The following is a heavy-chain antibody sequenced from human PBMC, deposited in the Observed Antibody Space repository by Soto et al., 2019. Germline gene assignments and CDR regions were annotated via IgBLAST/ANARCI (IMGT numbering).Heavy chain of an antibody. J-gene: IGHJ6*02. CDR3: ARVGGSYDILTGYYIFHYYYGMDV. Sequence: PGGSLRLSCAPSGFTLGSYWMSWVRQAPGKGREWVANKKQDGSEKYYVDSVKGRFTISRDNAKNSLYLQMNSLRAEDTAVYYCARVGGSYDILTGYYIFHYYYGMDVWGQGTTVTVSS. CDR2: KKQDGSEK. CDR1: GFTLGSYW. V-gene: IGHV3-7*01. D-gene: IGHD3-9*01.